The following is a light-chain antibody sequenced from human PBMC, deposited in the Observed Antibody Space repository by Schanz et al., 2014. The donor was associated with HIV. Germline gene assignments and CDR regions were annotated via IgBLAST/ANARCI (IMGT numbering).Light chain of an antibody. Sequence: QSALTQPPSASGSPGQSVTISCTGTSSDVGGHNYVSWYQHHPGKAPKLIIFEVSERPSGVPDRFSGSKSGNTASLTVSGLQAEDEADYYCSSYSGHNNLGIFGGGTKLTVL. J-gene: IGLJ2*01. CDR1: SSDVGGHNY. V-gene: IGLV2-8*01. CDR3: SSYSGHNNLGI. CDR2: EVS.